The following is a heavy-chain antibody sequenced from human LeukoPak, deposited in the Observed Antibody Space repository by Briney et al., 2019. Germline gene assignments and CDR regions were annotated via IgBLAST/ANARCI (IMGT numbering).Heavy chain of an antibody. J-gene: IGHJ4*02. CDR2: IQSKTYGEGT. V-gene: IGHV3-49*04. Sequence: SGGSLRLSCTPSGLSFGDYGMSWVRQAPGKGLEWVSFIQSKTYGEGTMYAASVRGRFTISRDDSRSTAYLQMNSLKTEDTAVYYCTASDHLYCSSSSCHFDYWGQGTLVTVAS. CDR1: GLSFGDYG. CDR3: TASDHLYCSSSSCHFDY. D-gene: IGHD2-2*01.